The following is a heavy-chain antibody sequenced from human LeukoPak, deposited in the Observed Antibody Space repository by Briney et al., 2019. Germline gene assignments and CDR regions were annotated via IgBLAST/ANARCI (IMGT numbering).Heavy chain of an antibody. CDR1: GFTFSNAW. V-gene: IGHV3-15*01. CDR3: TTELGLSFGVRYFDH. J-gene: IGHJ4*02. D-gene: IGHD3-10*01. Sequence: GGSLRLSCAASGFTFSNAWMSWVRQAPGKGLEWVGHIKSKIDGETTGYAAPVIGRFTISRDDSKNMLYLQMNSLKTEDTAVYYCTTELGLSFGVRYFDHWGQGTSATVSS. CDR2: IKSKIDGETT.